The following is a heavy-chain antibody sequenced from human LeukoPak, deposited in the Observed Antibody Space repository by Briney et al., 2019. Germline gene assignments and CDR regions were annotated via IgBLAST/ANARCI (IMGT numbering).Heavy chain of an antibody. J-gene: IGHJ5*02. CDR3: ARGGKLEPTALAS. Sequence: GGSLRLSCAASGFTFSSYGMSWVRQAPGKGLEWVSYISDGGKTKYSADSVKGRSTISRDNANRMLSLHINSLRVEDSAIYYCARGGKLEPTALASWGQGSLVVVSS. V-gene: IGHV3-48*04. D-gene: IGHD2-21*02. CDR1: GFTFSSYG. CDR2: ISDGGKTK.